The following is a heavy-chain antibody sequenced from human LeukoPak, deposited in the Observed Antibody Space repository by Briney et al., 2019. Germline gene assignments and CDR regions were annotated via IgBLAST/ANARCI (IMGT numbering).Heavy chain of an antibody. CDR3: ARGGANHGFDI. CDR1: GFTFTTYW. J-gene: IGHJ3*02. D-gene: IGHD1-26*01. V-gene: IGHV3-74*01. Sequence: GGSLRLSCEASGFTFTTYWMHWVRQAPGKGLVWVSRIDIDGSDTIYADSVKGRFTVSRDNAKNTVFLQMNSLRAEGTAVYYCARGGANHGFDIWGQGTMVTVSS. CDR2: IDIDGSDT.